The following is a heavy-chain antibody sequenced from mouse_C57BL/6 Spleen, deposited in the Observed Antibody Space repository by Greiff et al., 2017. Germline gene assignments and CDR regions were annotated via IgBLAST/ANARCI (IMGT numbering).Heavy chain of an antibody. CDR1: GYTFTSYW. D-gene: IGHD1-1*01. CDR3: ARGGSFITTVVFDY. V-gene: IGHV1-50*01. CDR2: IDPSDSYT. Sequence: QVQLQQPGAELVKPGASVKLSCKASGYTFTSYWMQWVKQRPGPGLAWIGEIDPSDSYTNYNQKFKGKATLTVDTSSSTAYMQLSSLTSEDSAVYYCARGGSFITTVVFDYWGQGTTLTVSS. J-gene: IGHJ2*01.